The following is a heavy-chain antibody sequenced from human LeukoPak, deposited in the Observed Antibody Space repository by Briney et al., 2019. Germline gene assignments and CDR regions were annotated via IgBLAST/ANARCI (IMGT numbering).Heavy chain of an antibody. Sequence: SDTVSCKASGYTFTSYAISGVRQPPGQELEWMGGIIPIFGTANYARKFQGRVTITTDESTSTAYMELSSLRSEDTAVYYCASEIPGYGDYGCCYWGQGTLVTVSS. CDR1: GYTFTSYA. CDR2: IIPIFGTA. CDR3: ASEIPGYGDYGCCY. D-gene: IGHD4-17*01. V-gene: IGHV1-69*05. J-gene: IGHJ4*02.